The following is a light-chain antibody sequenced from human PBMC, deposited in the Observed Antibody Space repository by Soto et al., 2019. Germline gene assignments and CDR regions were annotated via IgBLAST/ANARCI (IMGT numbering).Light chain of an antibody. Sequence: QSVLTQPASVSGSPGQSITISCTGTSSDVGSYNFVSWYQQHPGKAPKLMIYEGSKRPSGVSNRFSGSKSGNTASLTISGLQAEDEADYYCCSYAGIVVFGGGTQLTVL. CDR1: SSDVGSYNF. CDR2: EGS. J-gene: IGLJ2*01. V-gene: IGLV2-23*01. CDR3: CSYAGIVV.